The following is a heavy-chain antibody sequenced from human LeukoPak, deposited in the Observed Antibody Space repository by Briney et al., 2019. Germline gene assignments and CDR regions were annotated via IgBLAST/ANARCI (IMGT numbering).Heavy chain of an antibody. CDR2: ISSSGSTI. CDR1: GFTFSSYE. D-gene: IGHD3-22*01. CDR3: ARGAPEYYYDSSGLVDY. V-gene: IGHV3-48*03. Sequence: GGSLRLSCAASGFTFSSYEMNWVRQAPGKGLEWVSYISSSGSTIYYADSVEGRFTISRDNAKNSLYLQMNSLRAEDTAVYYCARGAPEYYYDSSGLVDYWGQGTLVTVSS. J-gene: IGHJ4*02.